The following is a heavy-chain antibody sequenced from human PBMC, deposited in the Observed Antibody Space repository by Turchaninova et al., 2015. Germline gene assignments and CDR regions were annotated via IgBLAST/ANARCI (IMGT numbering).Heavy chain of an antibody. Sequence: ESWGGVFQPGRSLRLSCVVSGLTFSSYAMHWVRQAPGKGLEWVAVISYEGSNKFYAESVKGRFTISRDNSRKTLFLQTNSLRPEDTAVYYCAREVSGGLDYWGQGTLLTVSS. CDR3: AREVSGGLDY. D-gene: IGHD1-26*01. CDR1: GLTFSSYA. CDR2: ISYEGSNK. V-gene: IGHV3-30*01. J-gene: IGHJ4*02.